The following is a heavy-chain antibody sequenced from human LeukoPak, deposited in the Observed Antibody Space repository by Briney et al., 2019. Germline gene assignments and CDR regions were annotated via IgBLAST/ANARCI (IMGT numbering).Heavy chain of an antibody. D-gene: IGHD5-18*01. Sequence: GGSLRLSCAASGFTFSSYAMNWVRQAPGKGLQWVSSLSDGGHSSFYADSVKGRFTIYRDDSQNVLYLQMNNLSGDDTALYYCAFSPLGFNYGYAYWGQGTLVTVSS. J-gene: IGHJ4*02. CDR1: GFTFSSYA. CDR3: AFSPLGFNYGYAY. V-gene: IGHV3-23*01. CDR2: LSDGGHSS.